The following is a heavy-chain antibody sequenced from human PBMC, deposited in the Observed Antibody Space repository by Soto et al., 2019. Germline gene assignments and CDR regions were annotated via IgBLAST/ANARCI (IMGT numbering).Heavy chain of an antibody. CDR2: IYHSGST. D-gene: IGHD6-6*01. CDR1: GGSISSGGYS. V-gene: IGHV4-30-2*01. Sequence: QLQLQESGSGLVKPSQTLSLTCAVSGGSISSGGYSWSWIRQPPGKGLEWIGYIYHSGSTYYNPSLESRVTISVDRPKNQFSLRLTSVTAADTAVYYCAGGIAARPLGYWGQGTLVTVSS. J-gene: IGHJ4*02. CDR3: AGGIAARPLGY.